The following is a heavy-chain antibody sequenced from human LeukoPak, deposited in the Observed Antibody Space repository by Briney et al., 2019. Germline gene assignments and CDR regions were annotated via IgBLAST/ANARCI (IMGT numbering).Heavy chain of an antibody. CDR1: GFTFSSYG. CDR2: IRYDGSNK. V-gene: IGHV3-30*02. CDR3: AKGKLEWLTYDAFDI. D-gene: IGHD3-3*01. J-gene: IGHJ3*02. Sequence: GGSLRLSCAASGFTFSSYGMHWVRQAPGKGLEWVAFIRYDGSNKYYADSVKGRFTISRDNSKNTLYLQMNSLRAEDTAVYYCAKGKLEWLTYDAFDIWGQGTMVTVSS.